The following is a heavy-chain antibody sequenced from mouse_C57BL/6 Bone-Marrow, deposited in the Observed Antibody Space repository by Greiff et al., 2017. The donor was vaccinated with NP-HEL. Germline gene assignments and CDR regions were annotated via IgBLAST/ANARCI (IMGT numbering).Heavy chain of an antibody. CDR1: GYTFTSYW. J-gene: IGHJ4*01. V-gene: IGHV1-50*01. CDR2: IDPSDSYT. D-gene: IGHD1-1*01. Sequence: VQLQQSGAELVKPGASVKLSCKASGYTFTSYWMQWVKQRPGQGLEWIGEIDPSDSYTNYNQKFKGKATLTVDTSSSTAYMQLSSLTSEDSAVYYCARIDYGSSNYYAMDYWGQGTSVTVSS. CDR3: ARIDYGSSNYYAMDY.